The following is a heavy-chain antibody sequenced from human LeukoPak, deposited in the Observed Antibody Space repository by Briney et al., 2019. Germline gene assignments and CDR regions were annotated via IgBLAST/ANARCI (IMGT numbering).Heavy chain of an antibody. CDR2: IYYSGST. V-gene: IGHV4-30-4*08. D-gene: IGHD1-26*01. CDR3: VRDAPVGATS. Sequence: PSETLSLTCTVSGGSISSGDYYWSWIRQPPGKGLEWIGYIYYSGSTYYNPSLKSRVTISVDTSKNQFSLKLSSVTAAYTAVYYCVRDAPVGATSWGQGTMVTVSS. J-gene: IGHJ3*01. CDR1: GGSISSGDYY.